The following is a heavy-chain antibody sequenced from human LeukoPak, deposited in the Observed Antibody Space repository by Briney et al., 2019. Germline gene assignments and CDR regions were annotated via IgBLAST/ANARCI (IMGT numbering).Heavy chain of an antibody. CDR3: ARDRLGVEMSTINRFDY. J-gene: IGHJ4*02. CDR1: GFTFSSCT. CDR2: ISTGSSYI. D-gene: IGHD5-24*01. Sequence: GGSLRLSCAASGFTFSSCTMNWVRQAPGKGLEWVSPISTGSSYIYYANSVKGRFTISRDNAKNSLYLQMNSLRAEDTAVYYCARDRLGVEMSTINRFDYWGQGTLVAVSS. V-gene: IGHV3-21*01.